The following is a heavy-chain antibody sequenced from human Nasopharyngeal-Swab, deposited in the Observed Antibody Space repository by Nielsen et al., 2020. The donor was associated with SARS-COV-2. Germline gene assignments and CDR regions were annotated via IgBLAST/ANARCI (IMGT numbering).Heavy chain of an antibody. CDR2: IYYSGST. V-gene: IGHV4-39*01. Sequence: SETLSLTCTVSGGSISSSSYYWVWIRQPPGKGLEWIGSIYYSGSTYYNPSLNSRVTISVDTSKNLFSRKLSSVTAADTAVYYCARHVRYQLLFCAFDIWGQGTMVTVSS. CDR3: ARHVRYQLLFCAFDI. D-gene: IGHD2-2*01. J-gene: IGHJ3*02. CDR1: GGSISSSSYY.